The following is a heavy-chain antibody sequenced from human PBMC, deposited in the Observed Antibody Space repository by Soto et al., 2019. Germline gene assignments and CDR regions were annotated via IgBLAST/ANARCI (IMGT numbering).Heavy chain of an antibody. V-gene: IGHV4-34*01. D-gene: IGHD6-13*01. CDR1: GGSFIGYY. CDR3: ASLTRAAAGIGWFDP. CDR2: INHSGST. Sequence: SETLSHTCAFYGGSFIGYYWIWIRQPPGKGLEWIGEINHSGSTNYNPSLKSRVTISVDTSKNQFSLKLSSVTAADTAVYYCASLTRAAAGIGWFDPWGQGTLVTSPQ. J-gene: IGHJ5*02.